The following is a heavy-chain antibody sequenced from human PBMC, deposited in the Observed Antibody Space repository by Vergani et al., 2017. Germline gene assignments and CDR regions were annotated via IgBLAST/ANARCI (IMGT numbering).Heavy chain of an antibody. CDR2: INHSGST. J-gene: IGHJ6*03. CDR1: GGSFSGYY. CDR3: ARGRRYSSSSPIYYYYMDV. D-gene: IGHD6-6*01. Sequence: QVQLQQWGAGLLKPSETLSLTCAVYGGSFSGYYWSWIRQPPGKGLEWIGEINHSGSTNYNPSLRSRVTISVDTSKNQFSRKLSSVTAADTAVYYCARGRRYSSSSPIYYYYMDVWGKGTTVTVSS. V-gene: IGHV4-34*01.